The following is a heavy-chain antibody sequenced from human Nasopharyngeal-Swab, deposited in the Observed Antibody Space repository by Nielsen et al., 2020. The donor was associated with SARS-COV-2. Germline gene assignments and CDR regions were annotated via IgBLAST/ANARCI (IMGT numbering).Heavy chain of an antibody. D-gene: IGHD3-22*01. J-gene: IGHJ3*02. V-gene: IGHV4-38-2*02. Sequence: SETLSLTCTVSGYSISSGYYWGWIRQPPGKGLEWIGSIYYSGSTYYNPSLKSRVTISVDTSKNQFSLKLSSVTAADTAVYYCARAYYDSSGYYYTVAFDIWGQGTMVTVSS. CDR1: GYSISSGYY. CDR2: IYYSGST. CDR3: ARAYYDSSGYYYTVAFDI.